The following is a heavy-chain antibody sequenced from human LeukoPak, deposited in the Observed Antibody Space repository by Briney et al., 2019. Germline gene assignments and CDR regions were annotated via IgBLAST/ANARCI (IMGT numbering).Heavy chain of an antibody. V-gene: IGHV3-43*01. CDR3: AKELDTMFFDY. J-gene: IGHJ4*02. CDR2: AGWAGGTT. CDR1: GFNFDRYT. Sequence: GGSLRLSCATSGFNFDRYTIHWVRQAPGKGLEWVSLAGWAGGTTFYSVSVRGRFTISRDSGGKSVYLQMNSLTTDDTAFYFCAKELDTMFFDYWGQGALVTVSS. D-gene: IGHD3-10*02.